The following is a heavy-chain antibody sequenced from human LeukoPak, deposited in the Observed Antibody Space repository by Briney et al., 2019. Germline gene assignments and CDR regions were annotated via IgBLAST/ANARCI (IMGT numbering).Heavy chain of an antibody. CDR3: ASNDYRDEGIDS. CDR2: INSDGSST. J-gene: IGHJ4*02. V-gene: IGHV3-74*01. Sequence: GGSLRLSCAASGFTFSSYWMHWVRQAPGKGLVWVSRINSDGSSTSYADSVKGRFTISRDNAKNTLYLQMNSLRAEDTAVYFCASNDYRDEGIDSWGQGTLVTVSS. D-gene: IGHD4-17*01. CDR1: GFTFSSYW.